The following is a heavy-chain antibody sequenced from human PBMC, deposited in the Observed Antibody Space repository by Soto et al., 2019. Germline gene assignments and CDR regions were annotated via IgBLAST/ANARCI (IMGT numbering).Heavy chain of an antibody. CDR1: GFTFADSA. D-gene: IGHD2-21*02. CDR3: ARELYSCGGDCPYYMDY. Sequence: ASVKVSCKASGFTFADSAVQWVRQARGQRLEWIGRIVVDSGNTKYAQKFQGRLTVTADTSTTTVYMDLSSLTSEDSAVYWCARELYSCGGDCPYYMDYWGQGTLVTVSS. J-gene: IGHJ4*02. CDR2: IVVDSGNT. V-gene: IGHV1-58*01.